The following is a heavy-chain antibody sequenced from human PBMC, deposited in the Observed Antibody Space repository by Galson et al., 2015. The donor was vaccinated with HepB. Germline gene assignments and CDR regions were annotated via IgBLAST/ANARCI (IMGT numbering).Heavy chain of an antibody. CDR3: VTTVRGINY. V-gene: IGHV3-23*01. J-gene: IGHJ4*02. CDR1: GFTFNSYA. Sequence: SLRLSCAASGFTFNSYAMAWVRQAPGKGLEWVSVVTSGGGKTFYADALTGRVLVSRDNSRNTVYLQKSSLRADDTAVYYCVTTVRGINYWGQGTLLTVSS. D-gene: IGHD3-10*01. CDR2: VTSGGGKT.